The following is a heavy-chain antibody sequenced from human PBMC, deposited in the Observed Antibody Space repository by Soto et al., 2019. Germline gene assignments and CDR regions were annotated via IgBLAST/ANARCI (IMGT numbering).Heavy chain of an antibody. Sequence: QVQLQESGPGLVKPSETLSLTCAVSDGSISSYYWCWMRQPPGKGLEWFGEIFYSGSTDHNPSLKSRVTITADTYNNKFSLKLSSVATADAAVYYCARHWFVSGAHYPFDAWGQGTLVTVSS. CDR1: DGSISSYY. J-gene: IGHJ4*03. D-gene: IGHD3-10*01. V-gene: IGHV4-59*08. CDR3: ARHWFVSGAHYPFDA. CDR2: IFYSGST.